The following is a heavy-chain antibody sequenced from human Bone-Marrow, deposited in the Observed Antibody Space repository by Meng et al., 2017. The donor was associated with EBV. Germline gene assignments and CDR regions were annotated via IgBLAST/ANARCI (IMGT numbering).Heavy chain of an antibody. Sequence: QGQLQQSGPGRVKPSGTLSLTCAVSGGSISSSNWWSWVRQPPGKGLEWIGEIYHSGSTNYNPSLKSRITISVDKSKNQFSLKLSSVTAADTAVYYCASLPDYGGNSGDYWGQGTLVTVSS. CDR3: ASLPDYGGNSGDY. D-gene: IGHD4-23*01. CDR1: GGSISSSNW. J-gene: IGHJ4*02. V-gene: IGHV4-4*02. CDR2: IYHSGST.